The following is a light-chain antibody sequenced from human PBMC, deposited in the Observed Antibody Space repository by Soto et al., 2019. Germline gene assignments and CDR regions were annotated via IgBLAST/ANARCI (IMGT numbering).Light chain of an antibody. CDR3: QQYNKWPPYT. V-gene: IGKV3-15*01. CDR1: QSVNSN. CDR2: GAS. J-gene: IGKJ2*01. Sequence: IVMTQSPATLSVSPGERATLSCRASQSVNSNLAWYQHKPGQAPRLLIYGASTRATGIPARFSGSGSGTEFTLTISSLQSEDFAVYYCQQYNKWPPYTFGQGTNVDI.